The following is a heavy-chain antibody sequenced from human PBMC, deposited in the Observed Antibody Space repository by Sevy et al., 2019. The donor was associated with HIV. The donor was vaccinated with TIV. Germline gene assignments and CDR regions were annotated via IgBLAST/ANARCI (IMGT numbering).Heavy chain of an antibody. CDR3: ARGPDFGARTDYFDP. Sequence: GKSLKISCAASGFTFNRYWMGWVRQAPGKTLQWVANINQDGSETYVDSVKGRFTISRDNAKNSLYLQMNSLRAADTAVYYCARGPDFGARTDYFDPWGQGTLVFVSS. D-gene: IGHD2-15*01. V-gene: IGHV3-7*03. CDR2: INQDGSET. J-gene: IGHJ5*02. CDR1: GFTFNRYW.